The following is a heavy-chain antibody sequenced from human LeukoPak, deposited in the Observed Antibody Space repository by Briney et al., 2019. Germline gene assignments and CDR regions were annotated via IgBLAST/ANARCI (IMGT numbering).Heavy chain of an antibody. CDR3: ASSKNYYDSNGLDY. CDR1: GYTFTSYG. V-gene: IGHV1-18*01. Sequence: ASVKVSCKASGYTFTSYGINWVRQAPGQGLEWMGWISVCNGNTKYAQKFQGRVTMTADPSTATAYMDLRSLKSDDTAIYYCASSKNYYDSNGLDYWGQGTLVIVSS. D-gene: IGHD3-22*01. J-gene: IGHJ4*02. CDR2: ISVCNGNT.